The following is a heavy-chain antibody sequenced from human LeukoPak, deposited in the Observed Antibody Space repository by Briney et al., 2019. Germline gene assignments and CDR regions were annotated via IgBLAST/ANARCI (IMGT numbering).Heavy chain of an antibody. D-gene: IGHD3-22*01. CDR3: ARVLSTLVVGIDAFDI. J-gene: IGHJ3*02. V-gene: IGHV1-18*01. CDR1: GYTFTSNG. CDR2: ISGYNGNT. Sequence: ASVKVSCKASGYTFTSNGISWVRQAPGQGLEWMGWISGYNGNTNYAQKLQGRVTMTTDTSTSTAYMELRSLRPDDTAVYYCARVLSTLVVGIDAFDIWGQGTMVTVSS.